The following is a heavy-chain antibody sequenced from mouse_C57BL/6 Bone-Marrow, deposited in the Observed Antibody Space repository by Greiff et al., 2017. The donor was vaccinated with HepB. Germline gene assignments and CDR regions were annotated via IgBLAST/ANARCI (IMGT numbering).Heavy chain of an antibody. CDR1: GYTFTSYW. CDR2: IDPSDSYT. CDR3: ARGLRRGFAY. V-gene: IGHV1-69*01. Sequence: QVQLQQPGAELVMPGASVKLSCKASGYTFTSYWMHWVKQRPGQGLEWIGEIDPSDSYTNYNQKFKGKSTLTVDKSSSTAYMQLSSLTSEDSAVCYCARGLRRGFAYWGQGTLVTVSA. J-gene: IGHJ3*01. D-gene: IGHD2-2*01.